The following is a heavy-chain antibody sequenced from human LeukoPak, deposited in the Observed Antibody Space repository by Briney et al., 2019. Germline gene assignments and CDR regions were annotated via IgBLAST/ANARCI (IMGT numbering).Heavy chain of an antibody. D-gene: IGHD6-13*01. CDR1: GFTFSNYW. Sequence: GGSLRLSCAASGFTFSNYWMSWVRQAPGKGLEWVANIKEDGSERYYVDSVKGRFTISRDNAGNSLYLQMNSLRAEDTAVYYCASGRQLGYWGQGTLVTVSS. J-gene: IGHJ4*02. V-gene: IGHV3-7*01. CDR3: ASGRQLGY. CDR2: IKEDGSER.